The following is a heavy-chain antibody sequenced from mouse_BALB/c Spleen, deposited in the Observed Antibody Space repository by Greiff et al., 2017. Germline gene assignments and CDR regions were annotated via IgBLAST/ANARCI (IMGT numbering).Heavy chain of an antibody. D-gene: IGHD1-1*01. CDR2: IWAGGST. Sequence: VQRVESGPGLVAPSQSLSITCTVSGFSLTSYGVHWVRQPPGKGLEWLGVIWAGGSTNYNSALMSRLSISKDNSKSQVFLKMNSLQTDDTAMYYCARERYYGSSGVFFAYWGQGTLVTVSA. CDR3: ARERYYGSSGVFFAY. V-gene: IGHV2-9*02. J-gene: IGHJ3*01. CDR1: GFSLTSYG.